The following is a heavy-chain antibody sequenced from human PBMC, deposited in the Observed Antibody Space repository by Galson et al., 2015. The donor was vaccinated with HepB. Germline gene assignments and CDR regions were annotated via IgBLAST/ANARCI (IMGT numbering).Heavy chain of an antibody. J-gene: IGHJ6*02. V-gene: IGHV3-30-3*01. CDR2: ISYDGSNK. CDR1: GFTFSSYA. CDR3: AREGGYCSGGSCYLYGMDV. Sequence: SLRLSCAASGFTFSSYAMHWVRQAPGKGLEWVAVISYDGSNKYYADSVKGRFTISRDNSKNTLYLQMNSLRAEDTAVYYCAREGGYCSGGSCYLYGMDVWGQGTTVTVSS. D-gene: IGHD2-15*01.